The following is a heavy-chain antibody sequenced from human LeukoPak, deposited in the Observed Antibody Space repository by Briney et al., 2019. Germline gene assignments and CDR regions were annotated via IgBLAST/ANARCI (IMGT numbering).Heavy chain of an antibody. CDR2: INFDGSGK. CDR3: ARKATIIDY. V-gene: IGHV3-7*04. D-gene: IGHD5-12*01. CDR1: GFTFRDYW. Sequence: GGSLTLSCAASGFTFRDYWMSWVRQAPGNGLEWVAKINFDGSGKYYVDSVKGRFTISRDNAKNSLYLQMNSLRAEDTAVYYCARKATIIDYWGQGTLVTVSS. J-gene: IGHJ4*02.